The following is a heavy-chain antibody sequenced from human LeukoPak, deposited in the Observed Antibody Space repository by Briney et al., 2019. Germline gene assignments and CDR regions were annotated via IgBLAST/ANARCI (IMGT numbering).Heavy chain of an antibody. V-gene: IGHV3-21*01. CDR1: GFTFSSYS. Sequence: GGSLRLSCAASGFTFSSYSMNWVRQAPGKGLEWVSSISCSSSYIYYADSVKGRFTISRDNAKNSLYLQMNSLRAEDTAVYYCARDTRAYSSSFPFDYWGQGTLVTVSS. D-gene: IGHD6-6*01. CDR2: ISCSSSYI. J-gene: IGHJ4*02. CDR3: ARDTRAYSSSFPFDY.